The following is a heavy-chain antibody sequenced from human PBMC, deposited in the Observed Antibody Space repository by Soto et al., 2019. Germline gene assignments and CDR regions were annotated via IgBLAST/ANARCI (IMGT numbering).Heavy chain of an antibody. J-gene: IGHJ4*02. CDR1: GFTFSSHA. D-gene: IGHD3-16*01. V-gene: IGHV3-48*02. Sequence: EVQLVESGGGLVQPGGSLRLSCAVSGFTFSSHAMNLVRQAPGKGLEWVAYIHSIRSIIYYADSVKGRFTISRDNAKNSLYLPMDSLRDEDTAVYYCARDARNADYDYWGQGTLVTVSS. CDR3: ARDARNADYDY. CDR2: IHSIRSII.